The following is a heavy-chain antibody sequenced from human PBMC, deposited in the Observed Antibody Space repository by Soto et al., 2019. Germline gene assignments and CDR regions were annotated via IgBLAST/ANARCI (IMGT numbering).Heavy chain of an antibody. D-gene: IGHD1-26*01. V-gene: IGHV1-46*01. CDR1: GYTFTSYY. CDR2: INPSGGST. CDR3: AREVGSPLGTYYSYGMDV. Sequence: ASVKVSCKASGYTFTSYYMHWVRQAPGQGLEWMGIINPSGGSTSYAQKFQGRVTMTRDTSTSTVYMELSSLRSEDTAVYYCAREVGSPLGTYYSYGMDVWGQGTTVTVSS. J-gene: IGHJ6*02.